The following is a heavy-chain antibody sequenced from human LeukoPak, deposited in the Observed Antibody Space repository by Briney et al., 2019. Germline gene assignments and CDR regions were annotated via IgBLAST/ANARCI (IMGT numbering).Heavy chain of an antibody. CDR3: ARGAYSGSYYADF. Sequence: ASVKVSCKASGGTFSSYAISWVRQAPGQGLEWMGGIIPIFGTANYAQKFQGRVTITADESTSTAYMELSSLRSEDTAVYYCARGAYSGSYYADFWGQGTLATVSS. J-gene: IGHJ4*02. D-gene: IGHD1-26*01. CDR2: IIPIFGTA. CDR1: GGTFSSYA. V-gene: IGHV1-69*13.